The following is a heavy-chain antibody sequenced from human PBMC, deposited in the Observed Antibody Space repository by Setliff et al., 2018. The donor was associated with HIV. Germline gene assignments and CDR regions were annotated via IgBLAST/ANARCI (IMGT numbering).Heavy chain of an antibody. D-gene: IGHD7-27*01. J-gene: IGHJ3*02. CDR2: VNHSGNT. V-gene: IGHV4-61*01. CDR3: ARIPTGGAFDI. Sequence: SETLSLTCSVSGDSISSGSYYGSWIRQPPGKGLEWIGEVNHSGNTNYNPSLNSRVTISIDTSKNQFSLKLSSLRSEDTAVYYCARIPTGGAFDIWGQGTVVTVSS. CDR1: GDSISSGSYY.